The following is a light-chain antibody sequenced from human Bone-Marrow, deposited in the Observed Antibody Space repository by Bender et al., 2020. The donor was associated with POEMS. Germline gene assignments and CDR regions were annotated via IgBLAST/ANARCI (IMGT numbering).Light chain of an antibody. Sequence: QSALTQPASVSGSPGQSITISCTGTSSDVGSYNLVSWYQQHPGKAPKLMIYEGTKRPSGVSNRFSGSKSGNTASLTISGLQAEDEADYYCCSFTTSYTYVFGTGTKVTVL. CDR1: SSDVGSYNL. J-gene: IGLJ1*01. CDR3: CSFTTSYTYV. V-gene: IGLV2-23*01. CDR2: EGT.